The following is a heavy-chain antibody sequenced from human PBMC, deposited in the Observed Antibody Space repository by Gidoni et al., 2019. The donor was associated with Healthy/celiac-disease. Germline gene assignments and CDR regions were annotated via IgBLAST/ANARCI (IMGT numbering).Heavy chain of an antibody. CDR1: GFTFSSYG. D-gene: IGHD6-19*01. J-gene: IGHJ4*02. Sequence: QVQLVESGGGVVQPGRSLRLSCPASGFTFSSYGMHWVRQAPGKGLEWVAVISYDGSNKYYADSVKGRFTISRDNSKNTLYLQMNSLRAEDTAVYYCAKDLDSGWHGFDYWGQGTLVTVSS. CDR2: ISYDGSNK. CDR3: AKDLDSGWHGFDY. V-gene: IGHV3-30*18.